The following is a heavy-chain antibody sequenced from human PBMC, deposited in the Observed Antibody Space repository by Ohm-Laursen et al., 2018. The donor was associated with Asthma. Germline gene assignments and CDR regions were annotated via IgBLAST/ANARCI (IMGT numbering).Heavy chain of an antibody. CDR2: ISKDGSNK. Sequence: SLRLSCSASGFTFGTYGMHWVRQAPGKGLEWVAVISKDGSNKYYAESVKGRFTISRDNSMNTLYVQMNSLRAEDTAVYYCARDHYYSSGTYFDYWGQGTLVTVSS. V-gene: IGHV3-30*03. J-gene: IGHJ4*02. CDR3: ARDHYYSSGTYFDY. CDR1: GFTFGTYG. D-gene: IGHD3-10*01.